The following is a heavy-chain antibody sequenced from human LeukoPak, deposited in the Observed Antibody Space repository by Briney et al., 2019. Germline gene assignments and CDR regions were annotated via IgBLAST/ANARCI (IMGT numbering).Heavy chain of an antibody. J-gene: IGHJ4*02. Sequence: SETLSLTCTVSGGSISKCYWTWIRQPAGKGLEWIGRIYTSENTNYSPSLKSRVTMSVDTSKNHFSLMLTSVTAADTAVYYCARGRASVGGFDYWGQGALVTVSS. V-gene: IGHV4-4*07. CDR2: IYTSENT. CDR3: ARGRASVGGFDY. CDR1: GGSISKCY. D-gene: IGHD1-26*01.